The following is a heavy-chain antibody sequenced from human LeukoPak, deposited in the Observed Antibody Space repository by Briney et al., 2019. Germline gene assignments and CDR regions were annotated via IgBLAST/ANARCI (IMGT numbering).Heavy chain of an antibody. CDR1: GFTFSTYA. V-gene: IGHV3-53*01. Sequence: QPGGSLRLSCAASGFTFSTYAMTWVRQAPGKGLEWVADIYSGGTTYYADSVKGRFTISRDNSKNTLYLQMNNLRAEDTAVYYCASHWELRYWGQGTLVTVSS. CDR3: ASHWELRY. J-gene: IGHJ4*02. CDR2: IYSGGTT. D-gene: IGHD1-26*01.